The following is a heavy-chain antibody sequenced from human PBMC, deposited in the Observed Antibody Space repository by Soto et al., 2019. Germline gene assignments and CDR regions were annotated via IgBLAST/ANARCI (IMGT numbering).Heavy chain of an antibody. Sequence: QVQLVQSGAEVKKPRASVKVSCKASGYTFTSYGISGVRQAPGQGLEWMGWIRAYNCNTNHAQKPQGRVTMTPDTSTSTAYMELRSLRSDDTAVYYCARHLPTRDVWGQGTTVTVSS. CDR1: GYTFTSYG. V-gene: IGHV1-18*01. CDR2: IRAYNCNT. CDR3: ARHLPTRDV. J-gene: IGHJ6*01.